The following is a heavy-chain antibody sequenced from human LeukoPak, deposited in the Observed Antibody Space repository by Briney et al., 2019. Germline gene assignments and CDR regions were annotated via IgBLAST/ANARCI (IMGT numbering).Heavy chain of an antibody. D-gene: IGHD3-10*01. Sequence: GGSLRLSCAASGFTFSSYAMSWVRQAPGKGLEWVSAISGSGGSTYYADSVKGRFTISRDNSKNTLYLQMNSLRAEDTAVYYRANVLTMVRGVIVPRRSPRDYWGQGTLVTVSS. CDR3: ANVLTMVRGVIVPRRSPRDY. J-gene: IGHJ4*02. V-gene: IGHV3-23*01. CDR2: ISGSGGST. CDR1: GFTFSSYA.